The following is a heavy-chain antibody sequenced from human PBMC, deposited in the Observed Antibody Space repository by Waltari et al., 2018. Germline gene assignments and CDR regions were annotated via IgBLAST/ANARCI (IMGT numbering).Heavy chain of an antibody. CDR2: IIPILGIA. V-gene: IGHV1-69*10. CDR3: ARSPWVQPPWYFDY. Sequence: QVQLVQSGAEVKKPGSSVKVSCKASGGTFSSYAISWVRQAPGQGLEWMGGIIPILGIANYAQKFQGRVTITADKSTSTAYMELSSLRSEDTAVYYCARSPWVQPPWYFDYWGQGTLVTVSS. CDR1: GGTFSSYA. J-gene: IGHJ4*02. D-gene: IGHD5-18*01.